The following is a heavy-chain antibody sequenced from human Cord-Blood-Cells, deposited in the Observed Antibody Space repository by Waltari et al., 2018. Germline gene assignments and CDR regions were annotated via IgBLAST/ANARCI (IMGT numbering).Heavy chain of an antibody. CDR3: AKGSWGYWYFDL. V-gene: IGHV3-30*18. J-gene: IGHJ2*01. CDR2: ISYDGSNK. Sequence: QVQLVESGGGVVQPGRSLRLSCAASGFTFSSYGMHWVRQAPGKGLEWVAVISYDGSNKYYADSVKGRFTISRDNSKNTLYLQMNSLRAEDTAVYYCAKGSWGYWYFDLWGRGTLVTVSS. CDR1: GFTFSSYG. D-gene: IGHD7-27*01.